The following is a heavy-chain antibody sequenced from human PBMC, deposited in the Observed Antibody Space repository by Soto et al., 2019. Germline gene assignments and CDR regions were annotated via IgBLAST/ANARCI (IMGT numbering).Heavy chain of an antibody. D-gene: IGHD1-26*01. J-gene: IGHJ1*01. CDR3: AKEDGGSYPAEYFQH. V-gene: IGHV3-30*18. CDR1: GFTFSSYG. CDR2: ISYDGSNK. Sequence: PGGSLRLSCAASGFTFSSYGMHWVRQAPGKGLEWVAVISYDGSNKYYADSVKGRFTISRDNSKNTLYLQMNSLRAEDTAVYYCAKEDGGSYPAEYFQHWGQGTLVTVSS.